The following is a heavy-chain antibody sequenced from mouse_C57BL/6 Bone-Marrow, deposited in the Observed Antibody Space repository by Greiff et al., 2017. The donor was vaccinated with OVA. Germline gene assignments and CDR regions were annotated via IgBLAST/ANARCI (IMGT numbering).Heavy chain of an antibody. CDR3: ARADSSGYLDY. CDR2: INPSTGGT. J-gene: IGHJ2*01. V-gene: IGHV1-42*01. CDR1: GYSFTGYY. Sequence: EVQLQQSGPELVKPGASVKISCKASGYSFTGYYMNWVKQSPEKSLEWIGEINPSTGGTTYNQKFKAKATLTVDKSSSTAYMQLKSLTSEDSAVYYCARADSSGYLDYWGQGTTLTVSS. D-gene: IGHD3-2*02.